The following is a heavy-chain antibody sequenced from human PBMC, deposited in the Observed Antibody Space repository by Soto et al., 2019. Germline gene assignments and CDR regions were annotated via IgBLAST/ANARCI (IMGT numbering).Heavy chain of an antibody. J-gene: IGHJ4*02. Sequence: QITLTESGPTLVKPTQTLTLTCTFSGFSFSTGAVGVGWIRQPPRKALELLALIYWNEDKRYKPSLKNKITITNDTSRNHVVLTLTDLDPEHTPKYYCAHVYWAASGTRYYFDHWGQGTLVTVSS. V-gene: IGHV2-5*01. CDR2: IYWNEDK. CDR1: GFSFSTGAVG. D-gene: IGHD6-13*01. CDR3: AHVYWAASGTRYYFDH.